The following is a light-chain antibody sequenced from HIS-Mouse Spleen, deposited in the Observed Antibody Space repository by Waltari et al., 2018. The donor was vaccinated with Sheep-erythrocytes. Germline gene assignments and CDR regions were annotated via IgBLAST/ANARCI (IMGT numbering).Light chain of an antibody. CDR2: AAS. V-gene: IGKV1-39*01. J-gene: IGKJ3*01. Sequence: DIQMTQSPSSLSASVGHRVTITCQASQSISSYLNWYQQKPGKAHKLLIYAASSLQSGVPSRFSGSGSGTDFTLTISSLQPEDFATYYCQQSYSTPQFTFGPGTKVDIK. CDR1: QSISSY. CDR3: QQSYSTPQFT.